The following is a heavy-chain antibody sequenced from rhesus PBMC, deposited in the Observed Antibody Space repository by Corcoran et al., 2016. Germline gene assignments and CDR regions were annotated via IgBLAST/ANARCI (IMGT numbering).Heavy chain of an antibody. Sequence: EVQLVESGGGLVQPGGSLRLSCAASGFTFSSYAMNWVRQAPGKGLEWVLYISYTCKTIYYADAFKGRFTISRDNAKNSLSLQMSSLRAEDTAVYDGTRGGYSYSPSSHFDYWGQGVLVTVSA. J-gene: IGHJ4*01. D-gene: IGHD5-12*01. CDR2: ISYTCKTI. V-gene: IGHV3-136*01. CDR1: GFTFSSYA. CDR3: TRGGYSYSPSSHFDY.